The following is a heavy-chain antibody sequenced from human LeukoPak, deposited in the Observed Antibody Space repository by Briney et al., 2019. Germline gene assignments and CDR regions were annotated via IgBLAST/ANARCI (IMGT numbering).Heavy chain of an antibody. CDR2: IYYSGST. J-gene: IGHJ4*02. V-gene: IGHV4-31*03. CDR1: GVSISSGGYY. D-gene: IGHD3-9*01. CDR3: ARVDVGPIDY. Sequence: SETLSLTCTVSGVSISSGGYYWSWIRQHPGKGLEWIGYIYYSGSTYYNPSLKSRVTISVDTSKNQFSLKLSSVTAADTAVYYCARVDVGPIDYWGQGTLVTVSS.